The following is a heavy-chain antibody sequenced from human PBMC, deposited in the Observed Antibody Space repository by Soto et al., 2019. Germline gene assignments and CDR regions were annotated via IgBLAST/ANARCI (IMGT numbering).Heavy chain of an antibody. CDR2: IKSGGNT. V-gene: IGHV3-66*01. CDR1: GFTVSTDW. J-gene: IGHJ6*02. Sequence: GALRLSCAASGFTVSTDWMYWVRQAPGKGLEWVSVIKSGGNTNYADSVEGRFTISRDNSKNTVYLQMNSLRGEDTAVYYCVRENYYYGMDVWGQGTTVTVSS. CDR3: VRENYYYGMDV.